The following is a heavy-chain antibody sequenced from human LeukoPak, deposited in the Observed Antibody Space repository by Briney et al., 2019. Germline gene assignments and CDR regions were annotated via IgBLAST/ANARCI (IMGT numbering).Heavy chain of an antibody. J-gene: IGHJ4*02. Sequence: PGGSLRLSCAASGFTFSSYAMHWVRQAPGKGLEWVSGISWNSGSIGYADSVKGRFTISRDNAKNSLYLQMNSLRAEDTALYYCARDGTIFGVVIIGGIFDYWGQGTLVTVSS. CDR1: GFTFSSYA. D-gene: IGHD3-3*01. CDR2: ISWNSGSI. V-gene: IGHV3-9*01. CDR3: ARDGTIFGVVIIGGIFDY.